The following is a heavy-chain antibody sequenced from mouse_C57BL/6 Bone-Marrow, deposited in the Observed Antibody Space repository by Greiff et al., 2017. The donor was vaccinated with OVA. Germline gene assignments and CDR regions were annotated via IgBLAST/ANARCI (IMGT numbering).Heavy chain of an antibody. J-gene: IGHJ4*01. V-gene: IGHV3-5*01. CDR1: GISITTGNYR. Sequence: EVKLLESGPGLVKPSQTVFLTCTVTGISITTGNYRWSWIRQFPGNKLEWIGYIYYSGTITYNPSLTSRPTITRDTPKNQFFLEMNSLTAEDTATYYCARDREDYYGLNYWGQGTSVTVSS. CDR2: IYYSGTI. CDR3: ARDREDYYGLNY. D-gene: IGHD3-3*01.